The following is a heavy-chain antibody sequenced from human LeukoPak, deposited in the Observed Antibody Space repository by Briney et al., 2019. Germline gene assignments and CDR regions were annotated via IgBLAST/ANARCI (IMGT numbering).Heavy chain of an antibody. CDR1: GGSISSSSYY. D-gene: IGHD3-22*01. CDR3: ARERYYYDSTSEGNY. Sequence: SETLSLTCIVSGGSISSSSYYWGWIRQPPGKGLEWIGSIYNSGNTYYNPSLKSRVTISVDTSKNQFSLKLSSVTAADTAVYYSARERYYYDSTSEGNYWGQGTLVTVSS. CDR2: IYNSGNT. V-gene: IGHV4-39*01. J-gene: IGHJ4*02.